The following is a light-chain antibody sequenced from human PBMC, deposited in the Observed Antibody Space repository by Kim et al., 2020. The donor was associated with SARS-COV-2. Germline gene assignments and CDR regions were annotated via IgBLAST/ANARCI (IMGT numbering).Light chain of an antibody. J-gene: IGKJ1*01. CDR2: AAS. Sequence: DIQMTQSPSSLSVSVGDRVTITCRASQSISSYLIWYQQKPGKAPKLLIYAASSLQSGVPSRFSGSGSGTDFTLTISSLQPEDFATYYCQQSYSTPWTFGQGTKVDIK. CDR3: QQSYSTPWT. CDR1: QSISSY. V-gene: IGKV1-39*01.